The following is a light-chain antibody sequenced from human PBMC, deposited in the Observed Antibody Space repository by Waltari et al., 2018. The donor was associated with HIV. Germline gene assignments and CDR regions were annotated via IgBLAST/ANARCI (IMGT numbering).Light chain of an antibody. CDR1: SSDVGGYNY. J-gene: IGLJ3*02. V-gene: IGLV2-8*01. CDR2: KVY. Sequence: QSVLTQPPSASGSPGQSVTISCTGTSSDVGGYNYVCWYQLRPGKAPKLIIYKVYKRPAGVPSRFSGSKSGNTASLTVSGLQAEDEADYYCSSYAGSKTLGVFGGGTRLTVL. CDR3: SSYAGSKTLGV.